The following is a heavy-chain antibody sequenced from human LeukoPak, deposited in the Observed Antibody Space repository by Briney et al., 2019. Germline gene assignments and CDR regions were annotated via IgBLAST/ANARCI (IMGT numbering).Heavy chain of an antibody. V-gene: IGHV3-30-3*01. CDR3: ARDWANSSGWSGFDY. D-gene: IGHD6-19*01. J-gene: IGHJ4*02. CDR2: ISYDGSNK. CDR1: GFTFSSYA. Sequence: GGSLRLSCAASGFTFSSYAMHWVRQAPGKGLEWVAVISYDGSNKYYADSVKGRFTISRDNSKNTLYLQMNSLRAEDTAMYYCARDWANSSGWSGFDYWGQGTLVTVSS.